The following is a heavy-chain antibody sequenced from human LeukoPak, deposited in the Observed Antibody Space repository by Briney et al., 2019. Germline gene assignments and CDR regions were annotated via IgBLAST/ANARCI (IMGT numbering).Heavy chain of an antibody. J-gene: IGHJ5*02. Sequence: SETLSLTCTVSGGSISSYYWSWIREPAGKGLEWIGRIYTSGSTNYNPSLKSRVTMSVDTSKNQFSLKLSSVTAADTAVYYCARSSRQGGWFDPWGQGTLVTVSS. CDR1: GGSISSYY. CDR2: IYTSGST. D-gene: IGHD3-16*01. CDR3: ARSSRQGGWFDP. V-gene: IGHV4-4*07.